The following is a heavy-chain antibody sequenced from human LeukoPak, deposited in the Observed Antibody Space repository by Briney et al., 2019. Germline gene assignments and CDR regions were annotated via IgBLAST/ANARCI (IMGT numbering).Heavy chain of an antibody. Sequence: PGGSLRLSCAASGFTFSSYGMHWVRQAPGKGLEWVAVIWYDGSNKYYADSVKGRFTISRDNSKNTLYLQMNSLRAEDTAVYYCAREVIVVVPAAMHHYYYGMDVWGQGTTVTVSS. CDR1: GFTFSSYG. CDR2: IWYDGSNK. J-gene: IGHJ6*02. CDR3: AREVIVVVPAAMHHYYYGMDV. D-gene: IGHD2-2*01. V-gene: IGHV3-33*01.